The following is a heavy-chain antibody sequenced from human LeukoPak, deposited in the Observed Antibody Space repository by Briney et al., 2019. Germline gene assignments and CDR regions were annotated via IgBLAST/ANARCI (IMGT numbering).Heavy chain of an antibody. CDR3: ARPWWMTRGAFDI. J-gene: IGHJ3*02. CDR2: IYYSGST. CDR1: GGSISSSSYY. Sequence: PSETLSLTCTVSGGSISSSSYYWGWIRQPPGKGLEWIGSIYYSGSTYYNPSLKSRVTIPVDTSKNQFSLKLSSVTAADTAVYYCARPWWMTRGAFDIWGQGTMVTVSS. V-gene: IGHV4-39*01. D-gene: IGHD2-8*02.